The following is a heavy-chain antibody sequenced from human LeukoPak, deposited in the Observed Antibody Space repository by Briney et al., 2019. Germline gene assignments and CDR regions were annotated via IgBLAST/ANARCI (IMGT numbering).Heavy chain of an antibody. Sequence: SETLSLTCTVSGGSISSYYWSWIRQPPGKGLEWIGYIYYSGSTDYNPSLKSRVTISVDTSKNQFSLKLSSVTAADTAVYYCARAGYSYGYYYYGMDVWGQGTTVTVSS. CDR1: GGSISSYY. CDR2: IYYSGST. CDR3: ARAGYSYGYYYYGMDV. V-gene: IGHV4-59*01. D-gene: IGHD5-18*01. J-gene: IGHJ6*02.